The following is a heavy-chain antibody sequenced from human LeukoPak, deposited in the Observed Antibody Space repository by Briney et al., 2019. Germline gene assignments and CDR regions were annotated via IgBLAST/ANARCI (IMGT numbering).Heavy chain of an antibody. V-gene: IGHV3-33*01. CDR1: GFTFSSYG. CDR3: ARDLDPGYYCYGMDV. CDR2: IWYDGSNK. Sequence: PGRPLRLSCAASGFTFSSYGMHWVRQAPGKGLEWVAVIWYDGSNKYYADSVKGRFTISRDNSKNTLYLQMNSLRAEDTAVYYCARDLDPGYYCYGMDVWGQGTAVTVSS. J-gene: IGHJ6*02.